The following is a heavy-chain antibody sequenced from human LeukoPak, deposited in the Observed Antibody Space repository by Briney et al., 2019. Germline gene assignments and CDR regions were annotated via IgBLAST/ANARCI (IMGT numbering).Heavy chain of an antibody. J-gene: IGHJ6*03. CDR2: IYYSGST. Sequence: SETLSLTCTVSGGSISSYYWSWIRQPPGKGLEWIGYIYYSGSTNYNPSLKSRVTISVDTSKNQFSLKLSSVTAADTAVYYCARGRTTVTNYYYYYMDVWGKGTTVTVSS. V-gene: IGHV4-59*01. CDR1: GGSISSYY. D-gene: IGHD4-11*01. CDR3: ARGRTTVTNYYYYYMDV.